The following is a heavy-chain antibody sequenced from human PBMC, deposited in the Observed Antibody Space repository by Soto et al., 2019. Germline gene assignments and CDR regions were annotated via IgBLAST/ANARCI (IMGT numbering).Heavy chain of an antibody. D-gene: IGHD5-18*01. J-gene: IGHJ6*02. Sequence: SVKVSCKASGGTFSSYAISWVRQAPGQGLEWMGGIIPIFGTANYAQKFQGRVTITADKSTSTAYMELSSLRSEDTAVYYCARHEQRIQLWFNGRDVWGQGTTVTVSS. CDR3: ARHEQRIQLWFNGRDV. V-gene: IGHV1-69*06. CDR2: IIPIFGTA. CDR1: GGTFSSYA.